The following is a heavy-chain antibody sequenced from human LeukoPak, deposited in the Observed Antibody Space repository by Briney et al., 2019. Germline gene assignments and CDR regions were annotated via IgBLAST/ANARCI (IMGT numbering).Heavy chain of an antibody. CDR2: IYYSGST. CDR1: GGSISSYY. Sequence: SETLSLTCTVSGGSISSYYWSWIRQPPGKGLEWIGYIYYSGSTNYNPSLKSRVTISVDTSKNQFSLRLSSVTAADTAVYYCAARTGSGSRYYFDYWGQGTLVTVSS. V-gene: IGHV4-59*01. D-gene: IGHD3-3*01. J-gene: IGHJ4*02. CDR3: AARTGSGSRYYFDY.